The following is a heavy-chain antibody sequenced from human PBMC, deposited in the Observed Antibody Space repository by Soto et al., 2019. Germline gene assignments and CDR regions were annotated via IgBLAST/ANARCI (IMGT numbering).Heavy chain of an antibody. J-gene: IGHJ4*02. CDR1: GGSISSGGYY. CDR3: ARAYCSGGSCYFRY. Sequence: QVQLQESGPGLVKPSQTLSLTCTVSGGSISSGGYYWSWIRQHPGKGLEWIGYIYYSGSTYYNPSLKSRVTISVDTSKDQFSLKLSSVTAADTAGYYCARAYCSGGSCYFRYWGQGNLVTVSS. CDR2: IYYSGST. D-gene: IGHD2-15*01. V-gene: IGHV4-31*03.